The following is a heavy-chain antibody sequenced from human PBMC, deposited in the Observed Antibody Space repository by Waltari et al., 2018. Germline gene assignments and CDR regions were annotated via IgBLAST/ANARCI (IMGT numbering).Heavy chain of an antibody. Sequence: QVLLVQSGAEVKKSGASVKVSCKASGYTFTNFFLHWLRQAPGQGLEWMGRLNPSTGGTDYAQRFQGRLTLTRDTSINTAFLELNTVTSGDTGVYYCAREYRRDGYNPKALRYWGQGTLVTVSS. J-gene: IGHJ4*02. CDR1: GYTFTNFF. CDR2: LNPSTGGT. D-gene: IGHD5-12*01. CDR3: AREYRRDGYNPKALRY. V-gene: IGHV1-2*05.